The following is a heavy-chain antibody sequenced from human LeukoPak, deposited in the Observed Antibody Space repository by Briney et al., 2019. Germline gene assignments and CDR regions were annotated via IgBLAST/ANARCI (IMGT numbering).Heavy chain of an antibody. CDR1: GGSFSGYY. CDR3: ARPTRVYARGPFDS. D-gene: IGHD2/OR15-2a*01. Sequence: PSETLSLTCAVYGGSFSGYYWSWIRQPPGKRLEWIGYIYYSGNTNHNPALTRRVSISVDTSKNQFSLELSSVTAADTAIYYCARPTRVYARGPFDSWGQGTLVTVSS. V-gene: IGHV4-59*08. J-gene: IGHJ4*02. CDR2: IYYSGNT.